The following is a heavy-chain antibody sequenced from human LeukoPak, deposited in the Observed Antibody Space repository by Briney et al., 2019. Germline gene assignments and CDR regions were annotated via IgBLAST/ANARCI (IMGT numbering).Heavy chain of an antibody. Sequence: SETLSLTCTVSGGSISSSSYYWGWIRQPPGEGLEWIGSIYYSGSTYYNPSLKSRVTISVDTSKNQFSLKLSSVTAADTAVYYCATLSGPRPFVHWGQGTLVTVSS. D-gene: IGHD3-16*01. V-gene: IGHV4-39*01. J-gene: IGHJ4*02. CDR3: ATLSGPRPFVH. CDR2: IYYSGST. CDR1: GGSISSSSYY.